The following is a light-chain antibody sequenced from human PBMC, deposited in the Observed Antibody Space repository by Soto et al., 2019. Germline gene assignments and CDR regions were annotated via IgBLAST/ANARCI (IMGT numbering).Light chain of an antibody. CDR1: SSDVGNYKY. CDR2: EVS. J-gene: IGLJ1*01. Sequence: QSVLTQPASVPGSPGQSITISCTGTSSDVGNYKYVSWYQQHPGKAPKLMIYEVSNRPSGVSNRFSGSKSGNTASLTISGLQAEDETDYYCFSYTRSDTYVFGTGTKVTVL. V-gene: IGLV2-14*01. CDR3: FSYTRSDTYV.